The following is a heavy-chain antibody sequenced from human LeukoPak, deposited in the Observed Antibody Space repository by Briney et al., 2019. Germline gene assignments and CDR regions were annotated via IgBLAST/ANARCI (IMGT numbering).Heavy chain of an antibody. D-gene: IGHD3-22*01. Sequence: NPSETLSLTCTVSGGSISSSSYYWGWIRQPPGKGLEWIGYIYYSGSTNYNPSLKSRVTISVDTSKNQFSLKLSSVTAADTAVYYCARHSGYYDSSGYYYVNWFDPWGQGTLVTVSS. V-gene: IGHV4-61*05. J-gene: IGHJ5*02. CDR3: ARHSGYYDSSGYYYVNWFDP. CDR2: IYYSGST. CDR1: GGSISSSSYY.